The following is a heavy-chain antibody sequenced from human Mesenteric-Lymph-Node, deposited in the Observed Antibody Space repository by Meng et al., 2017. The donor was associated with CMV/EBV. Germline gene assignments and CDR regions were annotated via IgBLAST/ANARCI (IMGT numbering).Heavy chain of an antibody. CDR1: GFTFSSYS. CDR3: ARERQQLFLGTSRGAFQH. CDR2: ISSSSSTI. D-gene: IGHD6-13*01. J-gene: IGHJ1*01. V-gene: IGHV3-48*04. Sequence: GGSLRLSCAASGFTFSSYSMNWVRQAPGKGLEWVSYISSSSSTIYYADSVKGRFTISRDNAKNSLYLQMNSLRAEDTAVYYCARERQQLFLGTSRGAFQHWGQGTLVTVSS.